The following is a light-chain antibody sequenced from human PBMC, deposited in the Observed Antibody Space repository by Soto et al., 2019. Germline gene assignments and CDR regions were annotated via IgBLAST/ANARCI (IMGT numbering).Light chain of an antibody. J-gene: IGKJ4*01. CDR2: GAS. CDR1: QSVSTGY. CDR3: QHYDSSPRLT. Sequence: EIVLTQSPGTLSLSPGERATLSCRASQSVSTGYLAWYQQKPGQAPRLLIYGASSRATGIPDRFSGSGSGTDLTLTINRLEPEDFAVYYCQHYDSSPRLTFGGGTKVDIK. V-gene: IGKV3-20*01.